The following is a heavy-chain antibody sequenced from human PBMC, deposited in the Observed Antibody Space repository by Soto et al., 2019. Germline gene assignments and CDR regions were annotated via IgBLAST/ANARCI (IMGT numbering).Heavy chain of an antibody. D-gene: IGHD3-10*01. J-gene: IGHJ6*02. CDR3: AKELQILWFGDVSPQGEMDV. Sequence: GGSLRLFCAASGFTFSSYGIHWVRQAPCKGLEWVAVISYDGINKYYADSVKGRFTIYRDNSKNKLYLQMNSLRAEDKSVYYCAKELQILWFGDVSPQGEMDVWGQGTTVPGSS. CDR1: GFTFSSYG. V-gene: IGHV3-30*18. CDR2: ISYDGINK.